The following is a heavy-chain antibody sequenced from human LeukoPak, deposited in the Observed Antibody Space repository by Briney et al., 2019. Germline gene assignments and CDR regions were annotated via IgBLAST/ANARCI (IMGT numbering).Heavy chain of an antibody. J-gene: IGHJ4*02. CDR1: GFTFSSYW. D-gene: IGHD3-3*01. CDR3: ARDSEDRFLEYLKDY. V-gene: IGHV3-7*01. Sequence: PGRSLRLSCAASGFTFSSYWMSWVRQAPGKGLEWVANIKQDGSEKYYVDSVKGRFTISRDNAKNSLYLQMNSLRAEDTAVYYCARDSEDRFLEYLKDYWGQGTLVTVSS. CDR2: IKQDGSEK.